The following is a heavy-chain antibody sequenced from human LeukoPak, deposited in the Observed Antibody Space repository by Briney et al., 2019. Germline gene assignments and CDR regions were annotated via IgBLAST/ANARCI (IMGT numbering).Heavy chain of an antibody. J-gene: IGHJ4*02. CDR2: IKQDGSEK. V-gene: IGHV3-7*01. D-gene: IGHD3-10*01. CDR1: GFTFSSYW. CDR3: ARDPYGSGSYFGY. Sequence: GGSLRLSCAASGFTFSSYWMNWVRQAPGKGLEWVANIKQDGSEKYYVDSVKGRFTISRDNAKNSLYLQMNSLRAEDTAVYYCARDPYGSGSYFGYWGQGTLVTVSS.